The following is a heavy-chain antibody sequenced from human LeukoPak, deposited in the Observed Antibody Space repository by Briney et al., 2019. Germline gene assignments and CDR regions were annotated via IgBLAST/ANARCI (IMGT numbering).Heavy chain of an antibody. CDR2: INPNSGDT. Sequence: ASVKVSCTTSGYTFSDYYIRWIRQASGQGLEWVGWINPNSGDTDYAQKFQGRVTVTRDTSISTAYMELGRLRSDDTAVYYCARGIAVAEYFQHWGQGTLVTVSS. CDR3: ARGIAVAEYFQH. V-gene: IGHV1-2*02. J-gene: IGHJ1*01. D-gene: IGHD6-19*01. CDR1: GYTFSDYY.